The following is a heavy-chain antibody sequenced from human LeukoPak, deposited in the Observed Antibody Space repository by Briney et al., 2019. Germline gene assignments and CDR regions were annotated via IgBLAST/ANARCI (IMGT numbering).Heavy chain of an antibody. CDR2: ISYDGSNK. D-gene: IGHD3-22*01. V-gene: IGHV3-30*18. J-gene: IGHJ4*02. CDR1: GFTFSSYG. Sequence: GRSLRLSCAASGFTFSSYGMHWVRQAPGKGLEWVAVISYDGSNKYYADSVKGRFTMSRDNSKNTLYLQMNSLRAEDTAVYYCAKGPYYYDSSGTDYWGQGTLVTVSS. CDR3: AKGPYYYDSSGTDY.